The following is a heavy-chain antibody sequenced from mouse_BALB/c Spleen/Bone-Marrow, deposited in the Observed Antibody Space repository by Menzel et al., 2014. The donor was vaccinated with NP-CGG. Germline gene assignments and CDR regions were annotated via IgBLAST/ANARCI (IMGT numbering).Heavy chain of an antibody. J-gene: IGHJ2*01. D-gene: IGHD1-1*02. Sequence: LVESGPELVKPGASVKMSCKASGYTFTSYVMHWVKQKPGQGLEWIGYINPYNDGTKYIEKFKGKATLTSDKSSSTAYMELSSLTSEDSAVYYCARYGGYWGQGTTLTVSS. CDR3: ARYGGY. CDR2: INPYNDGT. V-gene: IGHV1-14*01. CDR1: GYTFTSYV.